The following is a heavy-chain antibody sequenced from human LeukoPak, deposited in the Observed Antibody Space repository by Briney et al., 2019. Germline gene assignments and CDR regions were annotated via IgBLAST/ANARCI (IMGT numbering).Heavy chain of an antibody. J-gene: IGHJ1*01. Sequence: SETLSLTCTVSGGSINTYFWSWIRQPPGKGLEWIGYIYYSGSTNYNPSLKSRVTISVDASKNQFSLKLSSVTAADTAVYYCARGVTGGWYGDFQHWGQGTLVTVSS. V-gene: IGHV4-59*01. CDR3: ARGVTGGWYGDFQH. CDR1: GGSINTYF. CDR2: IYYSGST. D-gene: IGHD6-19*01.